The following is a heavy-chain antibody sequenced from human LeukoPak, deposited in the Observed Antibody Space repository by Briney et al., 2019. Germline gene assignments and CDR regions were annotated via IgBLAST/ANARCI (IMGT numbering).Heavy chain of an antibody. V-gene: IGHV3-11*01. CDR1: GFTFSDYY. CDR3: AGGSYGDYYFDY. J-gene: IGHJ4*02. Sequence: GGSLRLSCAASGFTFSDYYMSWIRQAPGKGLEWVSYISSGGSTIYYADSVEGRFTISRDNAKNSLYLQMNSLRAEDTAVYYCAGGSYGDYYFDYWGQGTLVTVSS. CDR2: ISSGGSTI. D-gene: IGHD4-17*01.